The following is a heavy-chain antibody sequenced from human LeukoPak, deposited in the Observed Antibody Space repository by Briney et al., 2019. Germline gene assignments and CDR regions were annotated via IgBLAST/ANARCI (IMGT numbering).Heavy chain of an antibody. J-gene: IGHJ4*02. CDR1: GGSISSYY. CDR2: IYYSGST. CDR3: ARWDSGSYFLDY. D-gene: IGHD1-26*01. Sequence: PSETLSLTCTVSGGSISSYYWNWIRQPPGKGLEWIGYIYYSGSTNYNPSLKSRVTISIDTSKNQFSLKLNSVTAADTAVYYCARWDSGSYFLDYWGQGTLVTVSS. V-gene: IGHV4-59*01.